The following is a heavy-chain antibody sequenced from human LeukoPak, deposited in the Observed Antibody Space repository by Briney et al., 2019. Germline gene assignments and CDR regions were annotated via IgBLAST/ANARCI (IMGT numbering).Heavy chain of an antibody. V-gene: IGHV4-61*01. D-gene: IGHD6-13*01. CDR1: GGSISSGSYY. CDR3: AREPPFGIAAAGTRRAFDI. Sequence: SETLSLTCTVSGGSISSGSYYWSWIRQPPGKGLEWIGYIYYSGSTNYNPSLKSRVTISVDTSKNQFSLKLSSVTAADTVVYYCAREPPFGIAAAGTRRAFDIWGQGTMVTVSS. CDR2: IYYSGST. J-gene: IGHJ3*02.